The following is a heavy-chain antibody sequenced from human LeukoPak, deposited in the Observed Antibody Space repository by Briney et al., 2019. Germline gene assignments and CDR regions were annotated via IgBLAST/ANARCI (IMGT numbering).Heavy chain of an antibody. V-gene: IGHV4-39*01. CDR3: ASTEWELSLFSPIDY. Sequence: PSETLSLTCSVSGESIRSTTFWGWIRQSPGMGLEWIASTSHAGISYYNPSLSSRVTVSADSSKNQFSLRLSSVTAADTAVYYCASTEWELSLFSPIDYWSQGTLVTVSS. CDR1: GESIRSTTF. D-gene: IGHD1-26*01. J-gene: IGHJ4*02. CDR2: TSHAGIS.